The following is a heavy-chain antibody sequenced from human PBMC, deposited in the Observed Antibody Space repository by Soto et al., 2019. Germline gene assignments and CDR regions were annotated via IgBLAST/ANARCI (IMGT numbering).Heavy chain of an antibody. D-gene: IGHD2-15*01. CDR3: ARGSMVATHWFDS. J-gene: IGHJ5*01. CDR2: RYYTGHT. V-gene: IGHV4-59*01. Sequence: QVQLQESGPGLVKPSETLSLTCTVSGDSLTCYYWSWIRQPPGKGLEWIGYRYYTGHTNYNPSLENRATISVDTSRNQFSLKVTSVTSADTAVYYCARGSMVATHWFDSWGQGALVSVSS. CDR1: GDSLTCYY.